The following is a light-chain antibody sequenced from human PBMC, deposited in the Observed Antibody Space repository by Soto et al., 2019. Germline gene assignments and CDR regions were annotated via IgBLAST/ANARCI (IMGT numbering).Light chain of an antibody. V-gene: IGLV1-51*01. J-gene: IGLJ2*01. CDR1: SSNIGNNY. CDR3: GTWDSSLSAL. Sequence: QSVLTQPPSVSAAPGQTVTISCSGSSSNIGNNYVSWYQQLPGTAPKLLIYDNNKRPSGIPDRFSGSKSGTSATLGITGLQTGDEADYYCGTWDSSLSALFGGGTKLTAL. CDR2: DNN.